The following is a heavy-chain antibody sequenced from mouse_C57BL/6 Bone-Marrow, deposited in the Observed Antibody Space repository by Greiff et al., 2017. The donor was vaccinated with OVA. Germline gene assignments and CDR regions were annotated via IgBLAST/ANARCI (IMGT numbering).Heavy chain of an antibody. D-gene: IGHD1-1*01. J-gene: IGHJ2*01. CDR1: GYTFTSYW. CDR2: IYPGSGST. V-gene: IGHV1-55*01. CDR3: ARYGCMVIYYYGSSP. Sequence: QVQLKQPGAELVKPGASVKMSCKASGYTFTSYWITWVKQRPGQGLEWIGDIYPGSGSTNYNEKFKSKATLTVDTSSSTAYMQLSILTSEDSAVYYCARYGCMVIYYYGSSPWGQGTTLTVSS.